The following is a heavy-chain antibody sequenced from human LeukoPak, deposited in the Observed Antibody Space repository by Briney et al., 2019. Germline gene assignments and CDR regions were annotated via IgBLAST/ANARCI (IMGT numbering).Heavy chain of an antibody. V-gene: IGHV3-7*01. J-gene: IGHJ5*02. Sequence: QPGGSLRLFCAASGFTYSSHLMSWARPAPGKGLEGVADIKQDGSEKYYVDSVKGRYTISSDKDKNSLYLQMNNLRAEDTVLLYCARLFDPWGQGTLVTVSS. CDR1: GFTYSSHL. CDR2: IKQDGSEK. CDR3: ARLFDP.